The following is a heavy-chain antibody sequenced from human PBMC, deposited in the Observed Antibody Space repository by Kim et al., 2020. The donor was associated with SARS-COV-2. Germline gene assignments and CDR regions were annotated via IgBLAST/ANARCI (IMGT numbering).Heavy chain of an antibody. CDR2: IIPIFGTA. V-gene: IGHV1-69*13. CDR1: GGTFSSYA. CDR3: AREDIVVVPAATVGENYYYYGMDV. J-gene: IGHJ6*02. Sequence: SVKVSCKASGGTFSSYAISWVRQAPGQGLEWMGGIIPIFGTANYAQKFQGRVTITADESTSTAYMELSSLRSEDTAVYYCAREDIVVVPAATVGENYYYYGMDVWGQGTTVTVSS. D-gene: IGHD2-2*01.